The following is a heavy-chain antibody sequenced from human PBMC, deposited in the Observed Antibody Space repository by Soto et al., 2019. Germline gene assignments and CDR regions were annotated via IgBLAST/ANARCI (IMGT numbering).Heavy chain of an antibody. CDR2: ISDGGDLT. CDR3: ARRVIGSSRAFDI. J-gene: IGHJ3*02. V-gene: IGHV3-23*01. D-gene: IGHD3-10*01. CDR1: GFDFSSHP. Sequence: GGSLRLSCAASGFDFSSHPMRWVRQAPEKGLEWVAGISDGGDLTYNADSVRGRFTNSRDNSRNTLYLQMNSLRAEDTAVYYCARRVIGSSRAFDIWGQGTMVTVSS.